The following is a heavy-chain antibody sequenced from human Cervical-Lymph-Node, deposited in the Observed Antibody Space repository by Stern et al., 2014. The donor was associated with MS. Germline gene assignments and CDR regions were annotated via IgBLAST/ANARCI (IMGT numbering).Heavy chain of an antibody. D-gene: IGHD6-13*01. Sequence: EVQLVESGGGLVQPGRSLRLSCAASGFTFDDYAMHWVRQAPGKGLEWVSGISWNSGSIGYADSVKGRFTISRDNAKNSLYLQMNSLRAEDTALYYCAKDSGQLALDYWGQGTLVTVSS. J-gene: IGHJ4*02. V-gene: IGHV3-9*01. CDR1: GFTFDDYA. CDR3: AKDSGQLALDY. CDR2: ISWNSGSI.